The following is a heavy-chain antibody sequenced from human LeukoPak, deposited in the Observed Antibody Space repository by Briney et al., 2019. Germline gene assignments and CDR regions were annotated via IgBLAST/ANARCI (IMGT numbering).Heavy chain of an antibody. Sequence: GGSLTLSCAASGFTFSDYYMGWLRQAPGKGREWVSYISSSGSTIYYADSVKGRFTISRDNAKNSLYLQMNSLRAEDTAVYYCARAGRTTSYNWFDPWGQGTLVTVSS. CDR3: ARAGRTTSYNWFDP. V-gene: IGHV3-11*01. CDR2: ISSSGSTI. J-gene: IGHJ5*02. CDR1: GFTFSDYY. D-gene: IGHD4-17*01.